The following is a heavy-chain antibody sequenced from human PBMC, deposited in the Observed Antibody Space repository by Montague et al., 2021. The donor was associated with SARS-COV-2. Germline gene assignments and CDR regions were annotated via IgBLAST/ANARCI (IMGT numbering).Heavy chain of an antibody. J-gene: IGHJ5*02. D-gene: IGHD6-25*01. V-gene: IGHV4-30-2*01. Sequence: SLSLTCTASGGSISNSDYSWNWIRQPPGKGLEWIGYIFHSGSTYYSPSLKSRVTISVDRSKNQFSLNLSSVTAADTAIYYCARGQRLGNRFDPWGQGALVTVSS. CDR2: IFHSGST. CDR1: GGSISNSDYS. CDR3: ARGQRLGNRFDP.